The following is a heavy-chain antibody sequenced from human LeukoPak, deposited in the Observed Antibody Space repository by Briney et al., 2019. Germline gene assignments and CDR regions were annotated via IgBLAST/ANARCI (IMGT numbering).Heavy chain of an antibody. CDR1: GFTASSTY. D-gene: IGHD6-13*01. CDR3: ARTAAGTFFDY. J-gene: IGHJ4*02. CDR2: IYSGGCT. V-gene: IGHV3-53*01. Sequence: PGGSLRLSCAVSGFTASSTYMSWGRQALGKGLEWGSIIYSGGCTFYADSVKGRFTISRVNSKNTLYLQMNSLRAEDTAVYYCARTAAGTFFDYWGQGTLVTVSS.